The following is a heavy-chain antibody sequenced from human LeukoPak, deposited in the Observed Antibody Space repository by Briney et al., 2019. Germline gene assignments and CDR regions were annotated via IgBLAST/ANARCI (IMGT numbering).Heavy chain of an antibody. CDR3: ATHLIAVAGKETAFDY. CDR1: GGSISSSSYY. D-gene: IGHD6-19*01. Sequence: PSETLSLTCTVSGGSISSSSYYWGWIRQPPGKGLEWIGSIYYSGSTYYNPSLKSRVTISVDTSKNQFSLKLSSVTAADTAVYYCATHLIAVAGKETAFDYWGQGTLVTVSS. V-gene: IGHV4-39*01. CDR2: IYYSGST. J-gene: IGHJ4*02.